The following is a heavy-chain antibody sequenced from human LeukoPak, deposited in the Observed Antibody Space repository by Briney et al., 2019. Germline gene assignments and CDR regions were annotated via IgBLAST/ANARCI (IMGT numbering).Heavy chain of an antibody. V-gene: IGHV4-59*01. J-gene: IGHJ5*02. CDR2: IYHSGST. D-gene: IGHD3-22*01. Sequence: SSETLSLTCTVSGGSISSYYWSWIRQPPGKGLEWIGYIYHSGSTNYNPSLKSRVTISVDTSKNQFSLKLTSVSAADTAVYYCARGRYYYDSSFDPWGQGTLVTVSS. CDR1: GGSISSYY. CDR3: ARGRYYYDSSFDP.